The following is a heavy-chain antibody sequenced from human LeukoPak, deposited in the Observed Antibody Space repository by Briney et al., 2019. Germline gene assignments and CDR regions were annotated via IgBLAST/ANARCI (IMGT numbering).Heavy chain of an antibody. Sequence: PSETLSLTCTVSGYSISSGYYWGWIRQPPGKGLEWIGSIYYSGSTYYNPSLKSRVTISVDTSKNQFSLKLSSVTAADTAVYYCAKVGYSSSSGAGYYYYMDVWGKGTTVTVSS. D-gene: IGHD6-6*01. J-gene: IGHJ6*03. CDR3: AKVGYSSSSGAGYYYYMDV. CDR1: GYSISSGYY. V-gene: IGHV4-38-2*02. CDR2: IYYSGST.